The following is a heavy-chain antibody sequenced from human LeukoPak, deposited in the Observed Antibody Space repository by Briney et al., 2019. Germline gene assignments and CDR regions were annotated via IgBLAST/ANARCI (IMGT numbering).Heavy chain of an antibody. V-gene: IGHV4-59*01. CDR3: ARVRTWRSAGFWFDP. Sequence: PSETLSLTCTVSGDSISSYYWSWIRQSPGKGLEWIGYIYYSGSTNYNPSLKSRVTISVDTSKNQFSLKLSSVTAADTAVYYCARVRTWRSAGFWFDPWGQGTLVTVSS. J-gene: IGHJ5*02. CDR1: GDSISSYY. CDR2: IYYSGST. D-gene: IGHD1-14*01.